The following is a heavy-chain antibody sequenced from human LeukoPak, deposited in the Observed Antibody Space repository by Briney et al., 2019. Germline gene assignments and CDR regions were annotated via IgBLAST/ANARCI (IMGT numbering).Heavy chain of an antibody. V-gene: IGHV4-39*01. CDR2: IYYSGST. CDR1: GGSISSRSYY. J-gene: IGHJ6*03. CDR3: ARTHTYYDFWSGYYYYYYMDV. Sequence: PSETLSLTCTVSGGSISSRSYYWGWIRQPPGKGLEWIGSIYYSGSTYYNPSLKSRVTISVDTSKNQFSLKLSSATAADTAVYYCARTHTYYDFWSGYYYYYYMDVWGKGTTVTVSS. D-gene: IGHD3-3*01.